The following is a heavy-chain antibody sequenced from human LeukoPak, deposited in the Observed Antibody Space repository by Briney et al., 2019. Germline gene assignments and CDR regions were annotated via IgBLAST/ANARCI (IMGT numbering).Heavy chain of an antibody. Sequence: GGSLRLSCAASGFTFDDCGMTWVRQAPGKGLEGVSGVNWNGGSTGYADSVKGRFTISRDNAKNSLYLQMNSLRAEDTALYYCVRGGYSGYLRYFDYWGQGTLVTVSS. V-gene: IGHV3-20*04. CDR1: GFTFDDCG. J-gene: IGHJ4*02. D-gene: IGHD5-12*01. CDR2: VNWNGGST. CDR3: VRGGYSGYLRYFDY.